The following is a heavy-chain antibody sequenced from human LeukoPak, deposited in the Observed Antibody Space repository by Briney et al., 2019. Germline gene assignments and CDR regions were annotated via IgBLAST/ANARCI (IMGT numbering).Heavy chain of an antibody. CDR3: ARDHNYAFDN. CDR2: VGISSGNT. Sequence: GGSLRLSCAASGFTFSGCMNWVRQAPGKGLEWISWVGISSGNTKYADSVKGRFTTSGDNAKNSLYLQMNSLRVEDTAVYYCARDHNYAFDNWGQGTLVTVSS. V-gene: IGHV3-48*04. J-gene: IGHJ4*02. D-gene: IGHD1-1*01. CDR1: GFTFSGC.